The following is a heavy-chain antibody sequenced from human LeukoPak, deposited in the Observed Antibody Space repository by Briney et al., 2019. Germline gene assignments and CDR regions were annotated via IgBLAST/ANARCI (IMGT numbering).Heavy chain of an antibody. D-gene: IGHD3-22*01. J-gene: IGHJ5*02. Sequence: ASVKVSCKASGYTFTGYYMHWVRQAPGQGLEWMGWINPNSGGTNYAQKFQGRVTMTRDTSISTAYMELSRLRSDDTAVYYCARALSMIVWFDPWGQGTLVTVSS. CDR2: INPNSGGT. CDR1: GYTFTGYY. V-gene: IGHV1-2*02. CDR3: ARALSMIVWFDP.